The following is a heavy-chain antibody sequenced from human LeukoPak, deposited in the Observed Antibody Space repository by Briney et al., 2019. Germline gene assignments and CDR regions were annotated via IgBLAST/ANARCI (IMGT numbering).Heavy chain of an antibody. Sequence: ASVKVSCKASGYTFTGYYIHWVRQAPGQGLEWMGRINPNSDSTDYAQRFQGRVTLTRDTSISTAYMDLSRLTSDDTAVYFCARVELTTGPRYFDSWGQGTLVTVSS. CDR2: INPNSDST. CDR3: ARVELTTGPRYFDS. J-gene: IGHJ4*02. CDR1: GYTFTGYY. D-gene: IGHD3-22*01. V-gene: IGHV1-2*06.